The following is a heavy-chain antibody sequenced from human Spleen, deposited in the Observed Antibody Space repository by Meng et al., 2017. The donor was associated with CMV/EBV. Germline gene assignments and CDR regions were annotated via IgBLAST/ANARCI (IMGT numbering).Heavy chain of an antibody. D-gene: IGHD2-15*01. CDR3: AKDILLADGGSPGGFWY. Sequence: FTFSNYVMTWVRQSPGKGLEWVSGISGGSDKTYYADSVKGRFTISRDNSRNTLYLHMKRLGAEDTAVYYCAKDILLADGGSPGGFWYWGQGALVTVSS. CDR2: ISGGSDKT. CDR1: FTFSNYV. V-gene: IGHV3-23*01. J-gene: IGHJ4*02.